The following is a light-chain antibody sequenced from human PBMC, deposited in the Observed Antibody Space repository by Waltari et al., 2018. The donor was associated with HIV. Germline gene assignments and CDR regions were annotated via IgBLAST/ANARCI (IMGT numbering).Light chain of an antibody. J-gene: IGLJ1*01. CDR3: SSYAGSSMSYA. Sequence: QPALTQPPSASGSPGQSVSISCTGASSDVGAFKYVSWYQQHPGKAPKLLIYDVTKRPSGVPDRFSGSKSGNTASLTVSGLQAEDEAHYYCSSYAGSSMSYAFGTGTKVTVL. CDR2: DVT. CDR1: SSDVGAFKY. V-gene: IGLV2-8*01.